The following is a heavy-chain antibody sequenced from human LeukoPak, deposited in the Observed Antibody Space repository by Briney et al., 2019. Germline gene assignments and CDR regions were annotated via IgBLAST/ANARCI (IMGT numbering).Heavy chain of an antibody. CDR2: INPNNNST. V-gene: IGHV1-2*02. CDR1: GYTFTGHY. D-gene: IGHD3-22*01. Sequence: GASVKVSCKASGYTFTGHYIHWVRQAPGQGLEWMGWINPNNNSTNYAQNFQGRVTMTSDTSINTAYMEVSRLRSDDTAVFYCARDFGHMINDAFDIWGQGTMVTVSS. CDR3: ARDFGHMINDAFDI. J-gene: IGHJ3*02.